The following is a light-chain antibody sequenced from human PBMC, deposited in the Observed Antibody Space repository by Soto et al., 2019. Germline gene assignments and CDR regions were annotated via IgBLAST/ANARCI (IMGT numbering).Light chain of an antibody. V-gene: IGLV1-36*01. J-gene: IGLJ3*02. CDR3: AAWDDSLNGPV. CDR2: YDD. Sequence: QAVVTQPPSVSEAPRQRVTISCSGSSSNIGHNAVNWYQQLPGKAPKLLIYYDDLLPSGVSDRFSGSKSGTSASLAISGLQSEDEADYYCAAWDDSLNGPVFGGGTKVTVL. CDR1: SSNIGHNA.